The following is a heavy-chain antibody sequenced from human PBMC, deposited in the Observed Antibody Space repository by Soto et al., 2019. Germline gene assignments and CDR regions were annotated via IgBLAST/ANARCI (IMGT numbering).Heavy chain of an antibody. CDR1: GFTFDDYT. Sequence: GGSLRLSCAASGFTFDDYTMHWVRQAPGKGLEWVSLISWDGGSTYYADSVKGRFTISRDNSKNSLYLQMNSLRTEDTALYYCCGGDVPQYGMDVWGQGTTVTVSS. CDR2: ISWDGGST. V-gene: IGHV3-43*01. D-gene: IGHD3-16*01. J-gene: IGHJ6*02. CDR3: CGGDVPQYGMDV.